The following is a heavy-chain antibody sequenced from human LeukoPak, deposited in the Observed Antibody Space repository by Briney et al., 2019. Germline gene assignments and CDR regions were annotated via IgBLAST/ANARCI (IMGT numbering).Heavy chain of an antibody. CDR3: ARADSYYDFWSGKRSFPY. D-gene: IGHD3-3*01. V-gene: IGHV3-74*01. CDR1: GFTFSSYW. CDR2: INTDGSST. Sequence: PGGSLRLSYAASGFTFSSYWMHWVRQAPGKGLVWVSRINTDGSSTSYADSVKGRFTISRDNAKNTLYLQMNSLRAEDTAVYYCARADSYYDFWSGKRSFPYWGQGTLVTVSS. J-gene: IGHJ4*02.